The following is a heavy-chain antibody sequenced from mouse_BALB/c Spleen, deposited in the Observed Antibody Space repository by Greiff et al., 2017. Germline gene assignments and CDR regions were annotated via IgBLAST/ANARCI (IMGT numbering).Heavy chain of an antibody. J-gene: IGHJ4*01. V-gene: IGHV5-9-3*01. CDR2: ISSGGSYT. CDR1: GFTFSSYA. CDR3: ARGEEPSMDY. Sequence: EVQVVESGGGLVKPGGSLKLSCAASGFTFSSYAMSWVRQTPEKRLEWVATISSGGSYTYYPDSVKGRFTISRDNAKNTLYLQMSSLRSEDTAMYYCARGEEPSMDYWGQGTSVTVSS.